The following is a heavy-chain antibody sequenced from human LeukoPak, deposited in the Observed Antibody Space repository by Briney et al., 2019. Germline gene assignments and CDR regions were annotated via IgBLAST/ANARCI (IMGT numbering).Heavy chain of an antibody. D-gene: IGHD3-9*01. Sequence: ASVKVSCKASGYTFTSYYMHWVRQAPGQVLEWMGIINPSGGSTSYAQKFQGRVTMTRDTSTSTVYMELSSLRSEDTAVYYFLRAEEGIRYFERGGPDYWGQGTLVTVSS. V-gene: IGHV1-46*01. J-gene: IGHJ4*02. CDR2: INPSGGST. CDR3: LRAEEGIRYFERGGPDY. CDR1: GYTFTSYY.